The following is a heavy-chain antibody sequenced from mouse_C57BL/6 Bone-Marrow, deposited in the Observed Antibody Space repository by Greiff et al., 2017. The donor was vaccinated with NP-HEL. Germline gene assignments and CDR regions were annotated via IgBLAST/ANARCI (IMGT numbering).Heavy chain of an antibody. J-gene: IGHJ3*01. CDR2: IYPGGGDT. D-gene: IGHD1-1*02. CDR1: GYAFSSSW. V-gene: IGHV1-82*01. Sequence: QVQLQQSGPELVKPGASVKISCKASGYAFSSSWMNWVKQRPGKGLEWIGRIYPGGGDTNYNGKFKGKATLTAGKSSSTAYMPLSSLTSEDSAVYVCERDYSAWFAYWGQGTLVTVSA. CDR3: ERDYSAWFAY.